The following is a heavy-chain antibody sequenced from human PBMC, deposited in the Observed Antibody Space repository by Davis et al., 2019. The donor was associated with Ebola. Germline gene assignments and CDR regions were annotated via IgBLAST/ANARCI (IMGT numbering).Heavy chain of an antibody. CDR3: ARGSFGYFDL. V-gene: IGHV3-30-3*01. CDR2: ISYDGSNK. CDR1: GFTFSNYA. Sequence: PGGSLRLSCAASGFTFSNYAMHWVRQAPGKGLEWVAVISYDGSNKYYADSVKGRFTISRDNSKNTLYLQMNSLRAEDTAVYYCARGSFGYFDLWGRGTLVTVSS. J-gene: IGHJ2*01.